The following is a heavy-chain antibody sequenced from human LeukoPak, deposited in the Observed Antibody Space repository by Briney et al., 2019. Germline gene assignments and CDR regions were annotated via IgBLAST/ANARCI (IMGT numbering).Heavy chain of an antibody. D-gene: IGHD3-9*01. CDR3: AKDRARYFDWLLSLDY. CDR2: ISYDGSNK. V-gene: IGHV3-30*18. J-gene: IGHJ4*02. Sequence: GGSLRLSCAASGFTFSSYGMHWVRQAPGKGLEWAAVISYDGSNKYYADSVKGRFTISRDNSKNTLYLQMNSLRAEDTAVYYCAKDRARYFDWLLSLDYWGQGTLVTVSS. CDR1: GFTFSSYG.